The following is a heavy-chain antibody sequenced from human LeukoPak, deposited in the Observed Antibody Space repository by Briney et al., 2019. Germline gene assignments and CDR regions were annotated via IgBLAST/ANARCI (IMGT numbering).Heavy chain of an antibody. CDR3: ARDLLGYCSSTSCYTGAFDI. CDR1: GYTFTGYY. V-gene: IGHV1-2*02. J-gene: IGHJ3*02. D-gene: IGHD2-2*02. CDR2: INPNSGGT. Sequence: ASVKVSCKASGYTFTGYYMHWVRQAPGQGLEWMGWINPNSGGTNYAQKFQGRVTTTRDTSISTVYMELSRLRSDGTAVYYCARDLLGYCSSTSCYTGAFDIWGQGTMVTVSS.